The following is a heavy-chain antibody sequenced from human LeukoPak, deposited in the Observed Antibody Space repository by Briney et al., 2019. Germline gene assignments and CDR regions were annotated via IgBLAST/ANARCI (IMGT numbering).Heavy chain of an antibody. Sequence: GGSLRLSCAASGFTFSSYDIHWVRQAPGKGLEWVAFIRYDGSNKYYADSVRGRFTISRDNSKNTLYLQMNSLRAEDTAVYYCAKAVDSSYYYYYYYMDVWGKGTTVTISS. CDR2: IRYDGSNK. J-gene: IGHJ6*03. D-gene: IGHD3-22*01. V-gene: IGHV3-30*02. CDR1: GFTFSSYD. CDR3: AKAVDSSYYYYYYYMDV.